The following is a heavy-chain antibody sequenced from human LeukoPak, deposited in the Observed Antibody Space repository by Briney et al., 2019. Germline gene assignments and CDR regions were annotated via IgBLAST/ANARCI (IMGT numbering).Heavy chain of an antibody. V-gene: IGHV5-51*01. D-gene: IGHD3-22*01. CDR3: ARCGYVGSGHYYNWFDP. Sequence: GESLKISCQTSGYSFTNFWIAWVRQTPGKGLEWLGIISPGDSDALYNPSFQGHVTMSTDRSINTAYLQWSSLQASDTAIYYRARCGYVGSGHYYNWFDPWGQGTLVTVAS. J-gene: IGHJ5*02. CDR2: ISPGDSDA. CDR1: GYSFTNFW.